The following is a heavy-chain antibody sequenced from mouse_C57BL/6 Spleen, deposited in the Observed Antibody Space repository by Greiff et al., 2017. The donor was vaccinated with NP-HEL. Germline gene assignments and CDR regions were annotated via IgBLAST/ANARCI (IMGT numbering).Heavy chain of an antibody. Sequence: EVQLQQSGPGLVKPSQSLSLTCSVTGYSITSGYYWNWIRQFPGNKLEWMGYISYDGSNNYNPSLKNRISITRDTSKNQFFLKLNSVTTEDTATYYCARAWATVVAFDYWGQGTTLTVSS. CDR1: GYSITSGYY. D-gene: IGHD1-1*01. CDR2: ISYDGSN. V-gene: IGHV3-6*01. CDR3: ARAWATVVAFDY. J-gene: IGHJ2*01.